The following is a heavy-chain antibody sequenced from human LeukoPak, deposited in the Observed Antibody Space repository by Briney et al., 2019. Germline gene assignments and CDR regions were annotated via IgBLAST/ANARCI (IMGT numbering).Heavy chain of an antibody. J-gene: IGHJ4*02. CDR1: GFTFSSYA. Sequence: GGSLRLSCAASGFTFSSYAMHWVRQAPGKGLEWVAVISYDGSNKYYADSVKGRFTISRDNSKNTLYLQMNSLRAEDTAVYYCAKDPERWLQFQSGAYFDYWGQGTLVTVSS. CDR2: ISYDGSNK. V-gene: IGHV3-30-3*01. D-gene: IGHD5-24*01. CDR3: AKDPERWLQFQSGAYFDY.